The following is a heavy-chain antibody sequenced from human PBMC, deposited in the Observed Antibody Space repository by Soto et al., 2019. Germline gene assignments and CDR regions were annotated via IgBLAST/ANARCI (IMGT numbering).Heavy chain of an antibody. CDR2: IKQDETEK. CDR3: ARVRTENYYGMDV. J-gene: IGHJ6*02. V-gene: IGHV3-7*05. CDR1: RFTFSNYW. Sequence: GGSLRLSCVASRFTFSNYWMSWVRQAPGKGLEWVANIKQDETEKYYVDSVKGRFAISRDNAKKSLYLQMNSLRAEDTAVYYCARVRTENYYGMDVWGQGTTVTVSS.